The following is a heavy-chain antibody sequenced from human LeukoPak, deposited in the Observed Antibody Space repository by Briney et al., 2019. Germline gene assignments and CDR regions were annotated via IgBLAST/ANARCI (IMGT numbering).Heavy chain of an antibody. D-gene: IGHD6-13*01. CDR1: GGSISSYY. Sequence: SETLSLTCTVSGGSISSYYWSWIRQPPAKGLEWIGYIYYSGSTNYRPSLKSRLTISVDTSKNQFSLKLSSVTAADTAVYYCARTYGSSGLGYFDLWGRGTLVTVSS. CDR3: ARTYGSSGLGYFDL. J-gene: IGHJ2*01. V-gene: IGHV4-59*01. CDR2: IYYSGST.